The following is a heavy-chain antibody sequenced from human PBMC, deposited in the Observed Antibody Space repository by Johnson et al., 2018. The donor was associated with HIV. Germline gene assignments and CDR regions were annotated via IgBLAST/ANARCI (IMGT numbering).Heavy chain of an antibody. J-gene: IGHJ3*02. CDR3: ARDEPTDDAFDI. Sequence: VQLVESGGDLIQPGGSLRLSCAASGFTVSSNYMTWVRQAPGKGLECVSVISGTGGTTYYADSVKGRFTISRDNSKNTLYLQMGSLRAEDMAVYYCARDEPTDDAFDIWGQGTMVTVSS. CDR1: GFTVSSNY. V-gene: IGHV3-66*03. CDR2: ISGTGGTT.